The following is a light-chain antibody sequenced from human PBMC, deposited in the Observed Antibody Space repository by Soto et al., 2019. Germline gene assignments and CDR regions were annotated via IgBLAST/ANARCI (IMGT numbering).Light chain of an antibody. CDR2: GAS. Sequence: EIVLTQSRGTLSLSPGERATLSCRASQSVTRSFLAWYQQRPGQAPRLLIYGASSRATGIPDRFSGSGSGTDFTLTISRPEPERLAVYYCLQYGSSPLSFGQASNVEIK. CDR3: LQYGSSPLS. J-gene: IGKJ1*01. CDR1: QSVTRSF. V-gene: IGKV3-20*01.